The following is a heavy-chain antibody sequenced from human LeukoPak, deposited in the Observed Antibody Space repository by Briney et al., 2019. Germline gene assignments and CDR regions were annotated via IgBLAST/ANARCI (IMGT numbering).Heavy chain of an antibody. CDR3: ARVYGGSYSYYYYNGMDV. D-gene: IGHD1-26*01. J-gene: IGHJ6*02. CDR2: ISGSGGST. V-gene: IGHV3-23*01. CDR1: GFTFSSYA. Sequence: GGSLRLSCAASGFTFSSYAMSWVRQAPGKGLEWVSAISGSGGSTYYADSVKGRFTISRDNSKNTLYLQMNSLRAEDTAVYYCARVYGGSYSYYYYNGMDVWGQGTTVTVSS.